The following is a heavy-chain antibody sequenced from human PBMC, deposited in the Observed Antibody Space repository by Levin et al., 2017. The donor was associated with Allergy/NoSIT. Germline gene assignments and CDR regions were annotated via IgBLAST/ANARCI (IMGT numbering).Heavy chain of an antibody. D-gene: IGHD1-14*01. Sequence: GESLKISCKASGYTFSTLGISWVRQAPGQGLEWVGWISGYNGDTKYPQKFQGRVTMTTDTSSNKAYMELRSLRSDDTAMYYCARGTHRASDNAKDFDYWGQGTLVTVSS. J-gene: IGHJ4*02. V-gene: IGHV1-18*01. CDR1: GYTFSTLG. CDR2: ISGYNGDT. CDR3: ARGTHRASDNAKDFDY.